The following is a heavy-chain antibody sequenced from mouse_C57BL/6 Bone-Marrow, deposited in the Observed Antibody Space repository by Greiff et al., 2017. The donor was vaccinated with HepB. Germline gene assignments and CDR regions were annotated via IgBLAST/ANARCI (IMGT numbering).Heavy chain of an antibody. Sequence: VQLQQPGAELVKPGASVKLSCKASGYTFTSYWMQWVKQRPGKGLEWIGEIDPSDSYTNYNQNVKGKATLTVDTSSSTAYMQLSSVTSEDSAVYYCARSHPDYWGQGTTLTVSS. CDR3: ARSHPDY. V-gene: IGHV1-50*01. CDR2: IDPSDSYT. J-gene: IGHJ2*01. CDR1: GYTFTSYW.